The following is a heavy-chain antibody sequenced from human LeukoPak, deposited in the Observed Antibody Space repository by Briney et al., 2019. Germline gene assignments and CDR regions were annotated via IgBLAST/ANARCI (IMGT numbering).Heavy chain of an antibody. D-gene: IGHD2-15*01. CDR3: ARVVVVAAKHGY. J-gene: IGHJ4*02. CDR2: ITPYNGNT. V-gene: IGHV1-18*01. Sequence: GASVKVSCKASGYTFSSYGISWVRQASGQGLEWMGWITPYNGNTNYAQNFHSRVTMTTDTSTSTAYMELRSLRSDDTAVYYCARVVVVAAKHGYWGQGTLVTVSS. CDR1: GYTFSSYG.